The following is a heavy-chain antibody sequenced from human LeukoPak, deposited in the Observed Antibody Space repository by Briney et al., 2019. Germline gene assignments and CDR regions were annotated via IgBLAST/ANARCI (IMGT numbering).Heavy chain of an antibody. CDR2: ISSSGSTI. D-gene: IGHD3-22*01. Sequence: GGSLRLSCAASGFTFSTYEMNWVRQAPGKGLEWVSYISSSGSTIYYADSVRGRFTISRDNAKNSLYLQINSLRAEDTAVYYCARVATYYDSSGYNSGYFDYWGQGTLVTVSS. J-gene: IGHJ4*02. CDR3: ARVATYYDSSGYNSGYFDY. V-gene: IGHV3-48*03. CDR1: GFTFSTYE.